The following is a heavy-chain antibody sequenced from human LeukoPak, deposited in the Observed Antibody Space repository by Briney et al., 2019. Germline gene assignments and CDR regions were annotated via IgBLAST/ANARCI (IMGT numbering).Heavy chain of an antibody. V-gene: IGHV1-2*02. CDR3: ARGVIYYYDSSGYHVDY. J-gene: IGHJ4*02. D-gene: IGHD3-22*01. CDR2: IHPNSGGT. Sequence: ASVEVSCKASGYTFTGYYMHWVRQAPGQGRECMGWIHPNSGGTNSQPKFHGRVTMTTDTSISPAYMELSRLRSCDTAVYYCARGVIYYYDSSGYHVDYWGQGTLVTVSS. CDR1: GYTFTGYY.